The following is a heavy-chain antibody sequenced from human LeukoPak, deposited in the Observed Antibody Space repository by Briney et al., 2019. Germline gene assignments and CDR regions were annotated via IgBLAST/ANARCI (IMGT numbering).Heavy chain of an antibody. CDR1: GFTFNHYA. CDR2: ISHRVSDV. J-gene: IGHJ4*02. V-gene: IGHV3-11*01. D-gene: IGHD3-22*01. CDR3: ARAMGMGGYYYDY. Sequence: GGSLRLSCAASGFTFNHYAMSWVRQAPGRGLEWVSYISHRVSDVQYADSVKGRFTISRDNARNSLYLQMNSLRAEDTAVYYCARAMGMGGYYYDYWGQGTLVTVSS.